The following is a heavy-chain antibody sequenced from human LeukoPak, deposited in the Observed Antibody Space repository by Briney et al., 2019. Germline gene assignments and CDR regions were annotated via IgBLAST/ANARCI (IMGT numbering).Heavy chain of an antibody. Sequence: PGGSLRLSCAASGFTVSSNYMSWVRQAPGKGLEWVSVISGSGGSTYYAASVKGRFTISKDNSKNTLYLQMNSLRAEDTAVYYCAKDSRGYQDYFDYWGQATLVTVSS. V-gene: IGHV3-23*01. CDR2: ISGSGGST. CDR1: GFTVSSNY. CDR3: AKDSRGYQDYFDY. D-gene: IGHD3-22*01. J-gene: IGHJ4*02.